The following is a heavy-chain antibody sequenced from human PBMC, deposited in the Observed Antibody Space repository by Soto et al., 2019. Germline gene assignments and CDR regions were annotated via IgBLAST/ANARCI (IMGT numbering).Heavy chain of an antibody. Sequence: QVQLVQSGAEVKKPGASVKVSCKASGYTFTSYYMHWVRPAPGQGLEWMGIINPSGGITRDAQKFHGRVTMTRDTSTSTVDMELSSLRSETTAVYYCERAHNWNYISGWFDPWGQGTLVTVSS. D-gene: IGHD1-7*01. J-gene: IGHJ5*02. CDR3: ERAHNWNYISGWFDP. CDR1: GYTFTSYY. CDR2: INPSGGIT. V-gene: IGHV1-46*01.